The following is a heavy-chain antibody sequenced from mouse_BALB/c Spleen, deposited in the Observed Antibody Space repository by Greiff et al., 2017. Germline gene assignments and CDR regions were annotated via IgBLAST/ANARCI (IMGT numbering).Heavy chain of an antibody. CDR1: GFTFSSYA. CDR2: ISSGGSYT. V-gene: IGHV5-9-4*01. Sequence: EVNLVESGGGLVKPGGSLKLSCAASGFTFSSYAMSWVRQSPEKRLEWVAEISSGGSYTYYPDTVTGRFTISRDNAKNTLYLEMSSLRSEDTAMYYCAKSYYYGSSYGDWYFDVWGAGTTVTVSS. CDR3: AKSYYYGSSYGDWYFDV. D-gene: IGHD1-1*01. J-gene: IGHJ1*01.